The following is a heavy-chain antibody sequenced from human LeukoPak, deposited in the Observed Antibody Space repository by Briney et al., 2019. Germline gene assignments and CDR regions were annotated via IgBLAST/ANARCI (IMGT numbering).Heavy chain of an antibody. V-gene: IGHV4-59*08. J-gene: IGHJ3*02. CDR2: IYYSGST. CDR3: ARRNDFGI. Sequence: SQTLSLTCTVSGGSISGDHWNWIRQPPGKGLEWIGYIYYSGSTNYNPSLKSRVTISIDTSKNQFSLKLTSVTAADTAVYYCARRNDFGIWGQGTMVTVSS. CDR1: GGSISGDH.